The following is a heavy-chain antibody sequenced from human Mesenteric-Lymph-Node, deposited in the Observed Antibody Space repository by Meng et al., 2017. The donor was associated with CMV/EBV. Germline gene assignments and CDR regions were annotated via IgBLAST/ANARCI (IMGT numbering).Heavy chain of an antibody. CDR3: ARGFRSRWYGGH. J-gene: IGHJ4*02. V-gene: IGHV4-34*01. Sequence: CAVYGGSFSGYYWSWIRQPPGKGLEWIGEINHSGSTNYNPSLKSRVTISVDTSKNQFSLKLSSVTAADTAVYFCARGFRSRWYGGHWGQGSLVTVSS. CDR2: INHSGST. D-gene: IGHD6-13*01. CDR1: GGSFSGYY.